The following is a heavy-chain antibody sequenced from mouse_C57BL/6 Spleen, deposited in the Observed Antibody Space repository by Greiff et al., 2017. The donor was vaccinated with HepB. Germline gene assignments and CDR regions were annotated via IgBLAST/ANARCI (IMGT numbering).Heavy chain of an antibody. CDR1: GFTFTDYY. J-gene: IGHJ2*01. V-gene: IGHV7-3*01. CDR2: IRNKANGYTT. CDR3: ARSPLGLYFDY. Sequence: EVQLVESGGGLVQPGGSLSLSCAASGFTFTDYYMSWVRQPPGKALEWLGFIRNKANGYTTEYSASVKGRFTISRDNPQSILYLQMNALRAEDSATYYCARSPLGLYFDYWGQGTTLTVSS. D-gene: IGHD3-1*01.